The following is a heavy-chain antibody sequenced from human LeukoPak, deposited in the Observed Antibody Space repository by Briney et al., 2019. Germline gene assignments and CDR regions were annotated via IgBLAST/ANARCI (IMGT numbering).Heavy chain of an antibody. Sequence: PGGSLRLSCAASGFTFDDYPIHWVRQAPGRGLEWVSVISWDGGKTYYADSVRGRFTISRDNSKDSLFLQMKGLRAEDTALYYCAKDIDDSGYSFTAIDYWGQGTLVTVSS. CDR1: GFTFDDYP. CDR3: AKDIDDSGYSFTAIDY. V-gene: IGHV3-43D*03. J-gene: IGHJ4*02. CDR2: ISWDGGKT. D-gene: IGHD3-22*01.